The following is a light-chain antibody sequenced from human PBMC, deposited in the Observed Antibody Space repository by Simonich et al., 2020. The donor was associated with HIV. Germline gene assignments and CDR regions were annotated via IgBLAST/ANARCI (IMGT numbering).Light chain of an antibody. J-gene: IGKJ1*01. CDR3: QQYNTYLRT. V-gene: IGKV1-5*03. CDR2: KAS. CDR1: QSISSW. Sequence: DIQMTQSPSTLSASVGDRITITCLASQSISSWLSWYQQKPGKAPKLLIYKASSLERGVPSRFSGSGSGTEFTLTISSLQPDDFATYYCQQYNTYLRTFGQGTKVEIK.